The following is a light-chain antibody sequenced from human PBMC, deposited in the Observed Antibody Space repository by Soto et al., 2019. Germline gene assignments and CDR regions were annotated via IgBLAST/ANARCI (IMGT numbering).Light chain of an antibody. CDR1: QSVVTN. Sequence: EIIITQSPATLSVYPGERASLSCRASQSVVTNLALYRQKPGQAPRLLIYGASNRATGIPDRFSGSGSGTDFTLTISRLEPEDFAVYYCQQYGSSGTFGQGTKVDIK. CDR3: QQYGSSGT. J-gene: IGKJ1*01. CDR2: GAS. V-gene: IGKV3-20*01.